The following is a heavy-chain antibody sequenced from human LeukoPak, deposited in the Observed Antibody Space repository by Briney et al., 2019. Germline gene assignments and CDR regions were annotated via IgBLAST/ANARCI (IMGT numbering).Heavy chain of an antibody. CDR3: ARRLLWFGEYNWFDP. CDR1: GFTFSSYW. CDR2: IKQDGSEK. J-gene: IGHJ5*02. V-gene: IGHV3-7*01. D-gene: IGHD3-10*01. Sequence: PGGSLRLSCAASGFTFSSYWMSWVRQAPGKGLQWVANIKQDGSEKNYVDSVKGRFSISRDNAKNSLYLQMNSLTAADTAVYYCARRLLWFGEYNWFDPWGQGTLVTVSS.